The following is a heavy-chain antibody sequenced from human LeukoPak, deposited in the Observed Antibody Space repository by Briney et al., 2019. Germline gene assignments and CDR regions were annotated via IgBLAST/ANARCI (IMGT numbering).Heavy chain of an antibody. CDR1: GYRFTSYW. D-gene: IGHD2-15*01. V-gene: IGHV5-51*01. Sequence: GESLKISCKGSGYRFTSYWSGWVRQMPGKGLEWMGFIHPGDSDTRYSPSFQGQVTISADKSISTAYLQWSSLKASDTAMYYCARQECSGGSCYPRLDAFDIWGQGTMVTVSS. CDR3: ARQECSGGSCYPRLDAFDI. J-gene: IGHJ3*02. CDR2: IHPGDSDT.